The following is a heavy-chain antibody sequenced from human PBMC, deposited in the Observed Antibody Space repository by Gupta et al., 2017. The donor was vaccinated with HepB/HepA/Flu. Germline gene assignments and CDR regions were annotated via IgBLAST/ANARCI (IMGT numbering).Heavy chain of an antibody. D-gene: IGHD5-18*01. Sequence: QVQLVESGGGVVQPGRSLRLSCAASGFTFSSYAMHWVRQAPGKGLEWVAVISYDGSNKYYADSVKGRFTISRDNSKNTLYLQMNSLRAEDTAVYYCARDGPRRGYSYGWLGNWGQGTLVTVSS. V-gene: IGHV3-30-3*01. J-gene: IGHJ4*02. CDR2: ISYDGSNK. CDR1: GFTFSSYA. CDR3: ARDGPRRGYSYGWLGN.